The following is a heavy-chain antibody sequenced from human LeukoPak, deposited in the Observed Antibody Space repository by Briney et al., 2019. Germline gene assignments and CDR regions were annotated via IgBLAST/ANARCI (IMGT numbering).Heavy chain of an antibody. CDR1: GGSISSYY. CDR3: ARGLLYDL. Sequence: TSETLSLTCTVSGGSISSYYWSWIRQPPGKGLEWIGYIYYSGSTNYNPSLMSRVTISVDTSKNQFSLKLSSVTAADTAVYYCARGLLYDLWGRGTLVTVSS. D-gene: IGHD3-10*01. J-gene: IGHJ2*01. CDR2: IYYSGST. V-gene: IGHV4-59*01.